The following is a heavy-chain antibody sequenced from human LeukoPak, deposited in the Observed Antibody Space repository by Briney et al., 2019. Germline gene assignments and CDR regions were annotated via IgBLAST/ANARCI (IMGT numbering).Heavy chain of an antibody. CDR3: ASGRWDLRFHY. Sequence: SETLSLTCTVSGGSISSYYWSWIRQPAGKGLEWIGRIYTSGSTNYNPSLKSRVTMSVDTSKNQFSLKLSSVTAADTAVYFCASGRWDLRFHYWGQGALVTVSS. CDR2: IYTSGST. V-gene: IGHV4-4*07. D-gene: IGHD1-26*01. J-gene: IGHJ4*02. CDR1: GGSISSYY.